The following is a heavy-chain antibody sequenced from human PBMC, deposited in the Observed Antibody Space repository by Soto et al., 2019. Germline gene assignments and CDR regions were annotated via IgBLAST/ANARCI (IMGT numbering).Heavy chain of an antibody. CDR3: ATGGHNDGYNFYHGMDV. CDR2: VIPLFDTA. D-gene: IGHD5-18*01. V-gene: IGHV1-69*01. J-gene: IGHJ6*04. Sequence: QVQVVQSGSEVKKPGSSVKVSCKVSGGIFTNNAISWVLQAPGQGLEWLGGVIPLFDTAYYAQIFRGRLRISADGATTTAYMELSGLTSADTAVYFCATGGHNDGYNFYHGMDVWGKGTKVTVSA. CDR1: GGIFTNNA.